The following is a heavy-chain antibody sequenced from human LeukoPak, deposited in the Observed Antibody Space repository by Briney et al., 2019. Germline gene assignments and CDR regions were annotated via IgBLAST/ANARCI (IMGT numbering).Heavy chain of an antibody. CDR2: IYTSGST. CDR1: GGSISSGSYY. CDR3: ARAPPRGYQLLSTDAFDI. Sequence: PSQTLSLTCTVSGGSISSGSYYWSWTRQPAGKGLEWIGRIYTSGSTNYNPSLKSRVTVSVDTSKNQFSLKLSSVTAADTAVYYCARAPPRGYQLLSTDAFDIWGQGTMVTVSS. J-gene: IGHJ3*02. V-gene: IGHV4-61*02. D-gene: IGHD2-2*01.